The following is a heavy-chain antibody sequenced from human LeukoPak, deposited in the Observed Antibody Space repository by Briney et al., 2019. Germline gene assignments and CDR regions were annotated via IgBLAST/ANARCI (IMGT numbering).Heavy chain of an antibody. D-gene: IGHD3-22*01. CDR2: IYYSGST. CDR1: GGSISSYY. J-gene: IGHJ4*02. CDR3: ARGGDSSGYYYPVFDY. V-gene: IGHV4-59*01. Sequence: KPPETLSLTCTVSGGSISSYYWSWIRQPPGKGLEWIGYIYYSGSTNYNPSLKSRVTISVDTSKNQFSLKLSSVTAADTAVYYCARGGDSSGYYYPVFDYWGQGTLVTVSS.